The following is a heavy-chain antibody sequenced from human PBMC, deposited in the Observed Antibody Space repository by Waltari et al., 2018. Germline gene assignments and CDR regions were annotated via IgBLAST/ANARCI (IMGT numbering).Heavy chain of an antibody. CDR3: ARGVHGGNSYYFDY. D-gene: IGHD2-21*02. Sequence: VQLVESGGGLVQPGGSLRLSCAASGFTFSSYSMNWIRQPPGKGLEWIGSIYYSGSTYYNPSLKSRVTISVDTSKNQFSLKLSSVTAADTAVYYCARGVHGGNSYYFDYWGQGTLVTVSS. CDR1: GFTFSSYS. V-gene: IGHV4-39*07. J-gene: IGHJ4*02. CDR2: IYYSGST.